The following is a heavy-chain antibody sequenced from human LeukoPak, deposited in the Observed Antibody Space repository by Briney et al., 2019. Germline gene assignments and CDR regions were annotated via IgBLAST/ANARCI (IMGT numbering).Heavy chain of an antibody. CDR1: GFTVSSNY. CDR2: IYSGGST. D-gene: IGHD3-10*01. Sequence: PGGSLRLSCAASGFTVSSNYMSWVRQAPGKGLEWVSVIYSGGSTYYADPVKGRFTISRDNSKNTLYLQMNSLRAEDTAVYYCARVARASYGSGTWGQGTLVAVSS. J-gene: IGHJ5*02. V-gene: IGHV3-66*01. CDR3: ARVARASYGSGT.